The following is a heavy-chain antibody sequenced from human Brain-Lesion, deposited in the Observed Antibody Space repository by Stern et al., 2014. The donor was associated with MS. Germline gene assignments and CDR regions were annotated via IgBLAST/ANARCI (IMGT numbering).Heavy chain of an antibody. CDR3: ARAVRNQLLSEY. J-gene: IGHJ4*02. D-gene: IGHD2-2*01. CDR2: MNPYSGNT. Sequence: VQLVESGAEVKKPGASVKVSCKASGYTFSSYDITWVRQASGHGLEWMGWMNPYSGNTGYAQKFKGRAPMPSDPSISTVYMDLTSLTSDDTAVYFCARAVRNQLLSEYWGQGTLVTVPS. V-gene: IGHV1-8*01. CDR1: GYTFSSYD.